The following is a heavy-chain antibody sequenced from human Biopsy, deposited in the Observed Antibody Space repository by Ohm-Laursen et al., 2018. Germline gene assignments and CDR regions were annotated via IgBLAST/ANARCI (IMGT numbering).Heavy chain of an antibody. J-gene: IGHJ3*02. CDR1: GFSFSSYG. V-gene: IGHV3-33*01. CDR2: LWYDGTNK. Sequence: LRLSCTATGFSFSSYGMHWVRQAPGKGLEWVAVLWYDGTNKYYADSVKGRFTISRDNSKNTLYLQMNSLRAEDTAMYYCARPTNARAGGAPFDIWGQGTMVTVSS. D-gene: IGHD1-1*01. CDR3: ARPTNARAGGAPFDI.